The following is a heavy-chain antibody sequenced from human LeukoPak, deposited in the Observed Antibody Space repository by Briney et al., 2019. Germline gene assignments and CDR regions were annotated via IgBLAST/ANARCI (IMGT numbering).Heavy chain of an antibody. D-gene: IGHD5-24*01. CDR1: EFSFNNYA. Sequence: GGSLRLSCAASEFSFNNYAMHWVRQAPGKGLEWVSSISSSSSYIYYADSVKGRFTISRDNAKNSLYLQMNSLRAEDTAVYYCARDLGEMATPYFDYWGQGTLVTVSS. CDR2: ISSSSSYI. J-gene: IGHJ4*02. CDR3: ARDLGEMATPYFDY. V-gene: IGHV3-21*01.